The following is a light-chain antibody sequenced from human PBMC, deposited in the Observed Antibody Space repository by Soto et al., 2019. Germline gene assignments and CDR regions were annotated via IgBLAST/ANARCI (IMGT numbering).Light chain of an antibody. CDR3: QSYDSSLSGWV. CDR1: SSNIGAGYD. J-gene: IGLJ3*02. CDR2: GNS. Sequence: QSVLTQPPSVSGAPGQRVTISCTGSSSNIGAGYDLHWYQQLPGTAPKLLIYGNSNRPSGVPDRFSGSKSGTSASLAITGLQAEDEADYYCQSYDSSLSGWVSGGGTKLTVL. V-gene: IGLV1-40*01.